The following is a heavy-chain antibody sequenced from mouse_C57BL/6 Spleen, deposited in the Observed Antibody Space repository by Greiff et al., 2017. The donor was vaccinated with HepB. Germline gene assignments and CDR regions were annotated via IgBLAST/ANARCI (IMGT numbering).Heavy chain of an antibody. D-gene: IGHD2-4*01. CDR1: GYTFTSYW. CDR2: IYPSDSET. J-gene: IGHJ2*01. Sequence: VQLQQSGAELVRPGSSVKLSCKASGYTFTSYWMDWVKQRPGQGLEWIGNIYPSDSETHYNQKFKDKATLTVDKSSSTAYMQLSSLTSEDSAVYYCARRYDYSYFDYWGQGTTLTVSS. V-gene: IGHV1-61*01. CDR3: ARRYDYSYFDY.